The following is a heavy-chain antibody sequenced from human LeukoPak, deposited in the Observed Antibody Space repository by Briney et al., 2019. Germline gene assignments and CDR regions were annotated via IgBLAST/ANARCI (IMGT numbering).Heavy chain of an antibody. J-gene: IGHJ4*02. V-gene: IGHV3-23*01. CDR2: ISGSGGST. CDR1: GFTFSSYW. CDR3: AKAGPWGAGSFDY. D-gene: IGHD1-26*01. Sequence: QAGGSLRLSCAASGFTFSSYWMHWVRQAPGKGLVWVSAISGSGGSTYYADSVKGRFTISRDNSKNTLYLQMNSLRAEDTAVYYCAKAGPWGAGSFDYWGQGTLVTVSS.